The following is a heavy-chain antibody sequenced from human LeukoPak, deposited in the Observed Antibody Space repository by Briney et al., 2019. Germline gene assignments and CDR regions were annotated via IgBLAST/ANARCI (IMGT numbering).Heavy chain of an antibody. CDR3: ARGPLNYDYVWGSYRQARAIDY. J-gene: IGHJ4*02. CDR1: GGSFSGYY. V-gene: IGHV4-34*01. Sequence: SETLSLTCAVYGGSFSGYYWSWIRQPPGKGLEWIGEINHSGSTNYNPSLKSRVTISVDTSKNQFSLKLSSVTAADTAVYYCARGPLNYDYVWGSYRQARAIDYWGQGTLVTVSS. D-gene: IGHD3-16*02. CDR2: INHSGST.